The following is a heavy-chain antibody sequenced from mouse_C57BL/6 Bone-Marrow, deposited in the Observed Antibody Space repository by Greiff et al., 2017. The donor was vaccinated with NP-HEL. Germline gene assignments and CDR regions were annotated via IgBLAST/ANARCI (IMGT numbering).Heavy chain of an antibody. CDR1: GYSFTGSF. CDR2: INPYNGDT. CDR3: ASRDYSVSIGY. V-gene: IGHV1-20*01. J-gene: IGHJ4*01. D-gene: IGHD1-1*01. Sequence: EVQLQQSGPELVKPGDSVKISCKASGYSFTGSFMNWVMQSHGKSLEWIGRINPYNGDTFYNQKFKGKATLTVDKSSSTAHMELRSLTSEDSAVYYCASRDYSVSIGYWGQGTSVTVSS.